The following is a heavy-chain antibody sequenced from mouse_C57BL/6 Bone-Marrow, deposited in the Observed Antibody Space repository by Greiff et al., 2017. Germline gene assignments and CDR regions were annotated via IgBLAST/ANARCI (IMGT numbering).Heavy chain of an antibody. D-gene: IGHD1-1*01. CDR2: ISSGGSYT. J-gene: IGHJ2*01. CDR3: AVSPITTVVAFDY. CDR1: GFTFSSYG. Sequence: EVQRVESGGDLVKPGGSLKLSCAASGFTFSSYGMSWVRQTPDKRLEWVATISSGGSYTYYPDSVKGRFTISRDNAKNTLYLQMSSLQSEDTAMYYCAVSPITTVVAFDYWGQGTTLTVSA. V-gene: IGHV5-6*01.